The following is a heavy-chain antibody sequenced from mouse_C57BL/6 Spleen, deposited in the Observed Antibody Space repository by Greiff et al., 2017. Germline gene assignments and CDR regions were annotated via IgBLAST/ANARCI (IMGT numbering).Heavy chain of an antibody. CDR1: GYTFTSYW. CDR3: AVLVAFDY. J-gene: IGHJ2*01. CDR2: IDPSDSYT. D-gene: IGHD1-1*01. V-gene: IGHV1-50*01. Sequence: QVQLQQPGAELVKPGASVKLSCKASGYTFTSYWMQWVKQRPGQGLEWIGEIDPSDSYTNYNQKFKGKATLTVDTSSSTAYMQLSSLTSEDSAVYYCAVLVAFDYWGQGTTLTVSS.